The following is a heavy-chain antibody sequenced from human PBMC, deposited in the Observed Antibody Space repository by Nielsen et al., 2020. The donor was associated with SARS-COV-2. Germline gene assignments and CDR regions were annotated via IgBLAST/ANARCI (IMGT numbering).Heavy chain of an antibody. CDR1: GFTFSNYW. Sequence: GESLKISCAASGFTFSNYWMSWVRQAPGKGLEWVANIKRDGSEKYYVDSVKGRFTISRDNAKNSLYLQMNSLRAEDTAVYYCVSEARHFDYWGQGTLVTVSS. CDR2: IKRDGSEK. V-gene: IGHV3-7*01. D-gene: IGHD6-6*01. J-gene: IGHJ4*02. CDR3: VSEARHFDY.